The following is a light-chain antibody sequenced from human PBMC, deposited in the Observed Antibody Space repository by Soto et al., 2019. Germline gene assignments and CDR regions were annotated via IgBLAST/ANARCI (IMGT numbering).Light chain of an antibody. Sequence: DIPMTQSPSTLSTSVGDRVTITCRASQTISSWLAWYQEKPGKAPKLLIYKASTSESGVPSRFSGSRSGTEFTLTISSLQPDDFATYYCQQYDSYPYTFGQGTKLEIK. J-gene: IGKJ2*01. CDR3: QQYDSYPYT. CDR2: KAS. CDR1: QTISSW. V-gene: IGKV1-5*03.